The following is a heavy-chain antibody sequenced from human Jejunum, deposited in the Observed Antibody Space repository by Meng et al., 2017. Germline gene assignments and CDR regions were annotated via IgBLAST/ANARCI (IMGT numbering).Heavy chain of an antibody. J-gene: IGHJ4*02. Sequence: GESLKIPFAASGFTFSSYWMTWVRQAPGKGLEWVANIKQDGSKIYYVDSVKGRFTISRDNAKNSLYLQMNALRVEDTAVYHCARDGTYGDFPRLFDYWGQGALVTVSS. V-gene: IGHV3-7*01. CDR1: GFTFSSYW. CDR3: ARDGTYGDFPRLFDY. CDR2: IKQDGSKI. D-gene: IGHD4-17*01.